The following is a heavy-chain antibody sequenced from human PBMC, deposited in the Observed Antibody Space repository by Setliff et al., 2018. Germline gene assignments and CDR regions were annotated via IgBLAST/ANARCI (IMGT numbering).Heavy chain of an antibody. CDR3: AGGGRYCGGDCYQDDAFDI. V-gene: IGHV4-34*01. J-gene: IGHJ3*02. CDR1: GGSFSDYY. D-gene: IGHD2-21*02. Sequence: SETLSLTCEVSGGSFSDYYWSWIRQSPGKGLEWLGDFNRTRKIDYSPSLKSRLTISVDTSKKQFSLHLNSVTAADTAMYYCAGGGRYCGGDCYQDDAFDIWGQETMVTVSS. CDR2: FNRTRKI.